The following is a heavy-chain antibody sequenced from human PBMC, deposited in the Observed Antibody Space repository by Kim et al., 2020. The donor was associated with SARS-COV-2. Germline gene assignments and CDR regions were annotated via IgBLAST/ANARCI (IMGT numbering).Heavy chain of an antibody. D-gene: IGHD1-26*01. J-gene: IGHJ6*03. Sequence: LRSRVTISVDTSKNQFSLKLSSVTAADTAVYYCARGLKELLYSYYYYMDVWGKGTTVTVSS. CDR3: ARGLKELLYSYYYYMDV. V-gene: IGHV4-34*01.